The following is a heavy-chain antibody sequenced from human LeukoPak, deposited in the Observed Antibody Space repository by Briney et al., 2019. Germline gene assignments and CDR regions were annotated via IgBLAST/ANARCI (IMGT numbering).Heavy chain of an antibody. CDR1: GFSSSDYW. V-gene: IGHV3-74*01. J-gene: IGHJ5*02. CDR3: TRGRGPYGWFDP. D-gene: IGHD3-10*01. Sequence: GGSLRLSCAASGFSSSDYWMHWVRHAPGKGLVWVSRMNSDGATTNYADSVKGRFTISRDNAKNTLYLQMNSLRAEDTAVYYCTRGRGPYGWFDPWGQGTLVTVSS. CDR2: MNSDGATT.